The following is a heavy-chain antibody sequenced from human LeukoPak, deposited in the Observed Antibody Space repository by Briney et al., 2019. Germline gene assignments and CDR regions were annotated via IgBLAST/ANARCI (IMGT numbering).Heavy chain of an antibody. CDR3: ARGNQLLAFDY. D-gene: IGHD2-2*01. CDR1: DYSISSGYY. V-gene: IGHV4-38-2*02. J-gene: IGHJ4*02. CDR2: MYHSGST. Sequence: SETLSLTCTVSDYSISSGYYWGWIRQPPGKGLEWIGSMYHSGSTNYNPSLKSRVTISVDTSKNQFSLKLSSVTAADTAVYYCARGNQLLAFDYWGQGTLVTVSS.